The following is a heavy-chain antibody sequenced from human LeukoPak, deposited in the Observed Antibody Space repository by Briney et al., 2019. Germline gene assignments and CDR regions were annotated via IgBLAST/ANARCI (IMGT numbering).Heavy chain of an antibody. J-gene: IGHJ6*03. V-gene: IGHV3-13*01. Sequence: PGGSLRLSCAASGFTFSSFDMHWVRHPTGQGLEWVSTIGTASDTYYPGSAEGRFTLSRDNAKNSLYLQMNSLTAGDTAVYYCARGPPRGKYYYMDVWGKGTTVTVSS. D-gene: IGHD1-1*01. CDR3: ARGPPRGKYYYMDV. CDR2: IGTASDT. CDR1: GFTFSSFD.